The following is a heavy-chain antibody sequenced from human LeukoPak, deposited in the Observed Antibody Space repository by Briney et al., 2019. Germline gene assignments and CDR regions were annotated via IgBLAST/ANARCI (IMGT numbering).Heavy chain of an antibody. CDR2: IYPGDSDT. J-gene: IGHJ3*02. CDR3: ARQAWWETTTGAFEI. V-gene: IGHV5-51*01. CDR1: GYSFTSYW. Sequence: GEPLKISCKGSGYSFTSYWIGWLRQMPGKGLEWMGIIYPGDSDTRYSPSFQGQVTISADKSISTAYLQWSSLKASDTAMYYCARQAWWETTTGAFEIWGQGTMVTVSS. D-gene: IGHD1-26*01.